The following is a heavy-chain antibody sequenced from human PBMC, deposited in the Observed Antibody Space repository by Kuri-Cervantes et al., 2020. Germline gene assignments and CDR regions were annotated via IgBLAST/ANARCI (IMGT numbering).Heavy chain of an antibody. CDR1: GFTFSSYW. CDR2: INSDGSST. V-gene: IGHV3-74*01. CDR3: ATTTSYYYYYGMDV. D-gene: IGHD1-26*01. J-gene: IGHJ6*02. Sequence: GESLKISCAASGFTFSSYWMHWVRQAPGKGLVWVSRINSDGSSTSYADSVKGRFTISRDNAKNTLYLQMNSLRAEDTAVYYCATTTSYYYYYGMDVWGQGTTVTV.